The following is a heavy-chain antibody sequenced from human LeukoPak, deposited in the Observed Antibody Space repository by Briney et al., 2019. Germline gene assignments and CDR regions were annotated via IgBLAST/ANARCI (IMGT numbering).Heavy chain of an antibody. CDR2: IFYSGNT. Sequence: SETLSLTCTVSGGSISSSSYYWGWIRQPPGKGLEWIGSIFYSGNTHYNPSLKSRVTISVDTSKNQFSLRLNSVTAADTAFYYCARHLVRGITDNWLGPWGQRTLVTVSS. J-gene: IGHJ5*02. CDR1: GGSISSSSYY. D-gene: IGHD3-10*01. V-gene: IGHV4-39*01. CDR3: ARHLVRGITDNWLGP.